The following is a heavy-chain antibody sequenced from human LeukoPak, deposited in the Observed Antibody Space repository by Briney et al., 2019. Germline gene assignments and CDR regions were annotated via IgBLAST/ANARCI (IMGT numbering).Heavy chain of an antibody. Sequence: GGSLRLSCAASGFTFSSYSMNWVRQAPGKGLEWVSSISSSSSYIYYADSVKGRFPITRYNAKNLLYLQMNSLRDEDTAVYYCARDVAYSSSNEDYWGQGTLVTVSS. CDR2: ISSSSSYI. CDR1: GFTFSSYS. CDR3: ARDVAYSSSNEDY. J-gene: IGHJ4*02. V-gene: IGHV3-21*01. D-gene: IGHD6-13*01.